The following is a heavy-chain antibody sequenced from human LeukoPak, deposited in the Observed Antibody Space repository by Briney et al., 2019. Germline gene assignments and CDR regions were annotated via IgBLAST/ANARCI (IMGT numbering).Heavy chain of an antibody. V-gene: IGHV4-38-2*02. CDR3: ARDRRWDYCFDY. J-gene: IGHJ4*02. CDR2: IYPSGNT. D-gene: IGHD1-26*01. CDR1: GYSISSAYY. Sequence: SETLSITCAVSGYSISSAYYWGWIRQPPGKGLEWIGSIYPSGNTYYKPSLKSRVTISVDTSKNEFSLNLRSVTAADTAIYYCARDRRWDYCFDYWGQGTLVTVSS.